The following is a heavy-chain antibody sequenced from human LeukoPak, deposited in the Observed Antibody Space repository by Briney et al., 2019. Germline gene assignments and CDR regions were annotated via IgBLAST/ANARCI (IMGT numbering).Heavy chain of an antibody. D-gene: IGHD5/OR15-5a*01. CDR3: AKVYRPYYYYMDV. V-gene: IGHV3-30*02. J-gene: IGHJ6*03. CDR2: IRYDGSNK. CDR1: GFNFSSQG. Sequence: GGSLGLSCAAAGFNFSSQGMPLVRPAPGQGLGWGAFIRYDGSNKYYADSVKGRFTISRDNSKNTLYLQMNSLRAEDTAVYYCAKVYRPYYYYMDVWGKGTTVTVSS.